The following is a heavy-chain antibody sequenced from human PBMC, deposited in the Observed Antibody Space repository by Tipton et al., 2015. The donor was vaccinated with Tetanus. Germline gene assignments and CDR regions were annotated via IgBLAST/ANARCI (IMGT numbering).Heavy chain of an antibody. Sequence: SLRLSCAASGFTFSNYWMHWVRQAPGKGLEWVSGISWNSVSIGYADSVKGRFTISRDNAKNSLYLQMNSLRAEDTALYYCAKDSKSGLGLAAGTRDTNFQHWGQGTLVTVSS. D-gene: IGHD6-13*01. CDR3: AKDSKSGLGLAAGTRDTNFQH. J-gene: IGHJ1*01. V-gene: IGHV3-9*01. CDR2: ISWNSVSI. CDR1: GFTFSNYW.